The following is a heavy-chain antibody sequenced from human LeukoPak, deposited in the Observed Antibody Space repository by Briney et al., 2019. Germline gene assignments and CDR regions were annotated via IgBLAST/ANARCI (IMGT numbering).Heavy chain of an antibody. CDR2: IRYDGSNK. CDR3: AKPSLYYYDTSGYYRYWYFDL. CDR1: GFTFSSYG. J-gene: IGHJ2*01. D-gene: IGHD3-22*01. V-gene: IGHV3-30*02. Sequence: PGGSLRLSCAASGFTFSSYGMHWVRQAPGKGLEWVAFIRYDGSNKYYVDSVKGRFTISRDNSKNTLYLQMNSLRAEDTAVYYCAKPSLYYYDTSGYYRYWYFDLWGRGTLVTVSS.